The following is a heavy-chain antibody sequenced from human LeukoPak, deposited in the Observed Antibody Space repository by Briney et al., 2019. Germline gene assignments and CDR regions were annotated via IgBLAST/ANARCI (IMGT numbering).Heavy chain of an antibody. V-gene: IGHV3-21*01. Sequence: PGGSLRLSCAASGFTFNTHRMHRARQAPGKGLEWVSSISGTSTYIHYADSVRGRFTISRDNAKNSLYLQMNSLRAEDTAVYFCARDRGFVGVFYSGIDVWGQGTTITVSS. J-gene: IGHJ6*02. CDR3: ARDRGFVGVFYSGIDV. CDR2: ISGTSTYI. D-gene: IGHD4-11*01. CDR1: GFTFNTHR.